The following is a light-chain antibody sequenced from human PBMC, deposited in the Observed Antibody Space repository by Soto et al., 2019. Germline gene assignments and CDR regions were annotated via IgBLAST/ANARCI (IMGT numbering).Light chain of an antibody. CDR3: QQYNSYSLT. Sequence: DIQMTQSPSTLSASVGDRVTITCRASQSISSWLAWYQQKPGEAPKLLIYKASSLESGVPSRFSGSGSGTEFTLTISSLQPDDFATYYCQQYNSYSLTFGGGTKV. CDR2: KAS. J-gene: IGKJ4*01. V-gene: IGKV1-5*03. CDR1: QSISSW.